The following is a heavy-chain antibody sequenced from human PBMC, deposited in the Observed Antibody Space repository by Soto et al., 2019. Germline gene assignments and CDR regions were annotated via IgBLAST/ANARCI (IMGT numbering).Heavy chain of an antibody. V-gene: IGHV1-3*01. J-gene: IGHJ4*02. D-gene: IGHD5-18*01. CDR2: INADNGNT. CDR1: GYTFTSYA. Sequence: ASVKVSCKASGYTFTSYAMHWVRQAPGQRLEWMGWINADNGNTNYAQKLQGRVTMTTDTSTSTAYMELRSLRSDDTAVYYCARDALSWIQLYDYWGQGTLVTVSS. CDR3: ARDALSWIQLYDY.